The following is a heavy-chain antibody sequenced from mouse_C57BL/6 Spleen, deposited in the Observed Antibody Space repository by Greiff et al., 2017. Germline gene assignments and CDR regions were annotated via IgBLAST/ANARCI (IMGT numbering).Heavy chain of an antibody. Sequence: EVHLVESGGGLVKPGGSLKLSCAASGFTFSDYGMHWVRQAPEKGLEWVAYISSGSSTIYYADTVKGRFTISRDNAKNTLFLQMTSLRSEDTAMYYCARKLGGTLDYWGQGTTLTVSS. V-gene: IGHV5-17*01. CDR2: ISSGSSTI. J-gene: IGHJ2*01. CDR3: ARKLGGTLDY. D-gene: IGHD1-1*01. CDR1: GFTFSDYG.